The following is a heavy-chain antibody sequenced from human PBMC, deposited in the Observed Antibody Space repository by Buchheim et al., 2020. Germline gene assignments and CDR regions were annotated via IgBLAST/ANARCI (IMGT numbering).Heavy chain of an antibody. D-gene: IGHD2-21*01. V-gene: IGHV4-31*03. CDR1: GGSISSGGYY. J-gene: IGHJ5*02. Sequence: QVQLQQWGAGLLKPSETLSLTCTVSGGSISSGGYYWSWIRQDPGKGLEWIGYIYYSGSAYYNPSVKSRVTISVDTSKNQFSLKLRSVTAADTAVCYCAGGEVLLDPWGQGIL. CDR3: AGGEVLLDP. CDR2: IYYSGSA.